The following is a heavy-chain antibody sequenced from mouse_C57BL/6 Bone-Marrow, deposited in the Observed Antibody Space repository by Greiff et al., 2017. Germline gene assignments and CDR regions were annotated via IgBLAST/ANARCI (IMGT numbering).Heavy chain of an antibody. CDR3: ARYYYGSSYDYFDY. CDR1: GYTFTSYW. J-gene: IGHJ2*01. CDR2: INPSNGGT. V-gene: IGHV1-53*01. D-gene: IGHD1-1*01. Sequence: QVQLQQPGAELVRPGSSVKLSCKASGYTFTSYWMHWVKQRPGQGLEWIGNINPSNGGTNYNEKFKSKATLTVDKSSSTAYMQLSSLTSEDSAVYYCARYYYGSSYDYFDYWGQGTTLTVSS.